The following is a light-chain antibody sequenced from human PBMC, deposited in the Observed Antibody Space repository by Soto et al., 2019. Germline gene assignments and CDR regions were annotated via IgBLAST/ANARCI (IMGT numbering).Light chain of an antibody. Sequence: QSALTQPASVSGSPGQSITISCTGTSCDAGNYKFVSWYQQHPGKAPKVIIYDDSTRPSGVPNRISGSKSGNTASLTISGLQAEDEADYYCCSYAGSSTSWVFGGGTQLTVL. CDR2: DDS. CDR1: SCDAGNYKF. CDR3: CSYAGSSTSWV. V-gene: IGLV2-23*01. J-gene: IGLJ3*02.